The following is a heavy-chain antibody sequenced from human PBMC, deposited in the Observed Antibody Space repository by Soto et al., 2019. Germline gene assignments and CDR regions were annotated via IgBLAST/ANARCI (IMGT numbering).Heavy chain of an antibody. V-gene: IGHV1-69*12. Sequence: QVHLVQSGAEVKEPGSSVKVSCKASGGSITKYGISWVRQAPGKGLEWMGGIIPIFGSESYAQKLRGRVTMTADESTNTAYVELRGLRSEDTAVYYCAIRGIAAAGTEDRWFDTWGQGTVVSVSS. J-gene: IGHJ5*02. CDR1: GGSITKYG. CDR3: AIRGIAAAGTEDRWFDT. D-gene: IGHD6-13*01. CDR2: IIPIFGSE.